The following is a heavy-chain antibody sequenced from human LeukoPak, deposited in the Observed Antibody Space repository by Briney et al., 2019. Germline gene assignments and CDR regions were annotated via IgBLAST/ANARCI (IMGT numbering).Heavy chain of an antibody. Sequence: PGESLRLSCVASGLSISGQWMNWVRQAPGQGLEWVANIKHDGSEEHYMDSVKGRFTISRDDGRNSVSLQMNSVRAEDTAVYYCGYTNNFYHWGQGTLVVVSS. J-gene: IGHJ4*02. D-gene: IGHD3-16*02. V-gene: IGHV3-7*01. CDR2: IKHDGSEE. CDR1: GLSISGQW. CDR3: GYTNNFYH.